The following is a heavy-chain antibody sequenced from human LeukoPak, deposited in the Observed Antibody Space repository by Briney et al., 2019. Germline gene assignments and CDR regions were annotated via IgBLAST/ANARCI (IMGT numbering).Heavy chain of an antibody. CDR1: GGSNSSYY. V-gene: IGHV4-59*01. CDR3: ARGPIAVAAYDY. CDR2: IYYSRST. D-gene: IGHD6-19*01. J-gene: IGHJ4*02. Sequence: PSETLSLTCTVSGGSNSSYYWSWIRQPPGKALAWIGYIYYSRSTNYNPSLKSRITISEEKFKNQFSLKLSSVTAAVTAVYYCARGPIAVAAYDYWGQGTLVTVSS.